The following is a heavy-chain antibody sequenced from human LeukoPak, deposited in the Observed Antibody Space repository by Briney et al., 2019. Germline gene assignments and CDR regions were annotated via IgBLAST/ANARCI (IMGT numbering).Heavy chain of an antibody. CDR2: ISAYNGNT. V-gene: IGHV1-18*01. D-gene: IGHD2-15*01. CDR3: ATPGYCSGGSCYRLGGVWFDP. CDR1: GYTFTSYG. Sequence: ASVKVSCKASGYTFTSYGISWVRQAPGQGLEWMGWISAYNGNTNYAQKLQGRVTMTTDTSTSTAYMELRSLRSDDTAVYYCATPGYCSGGSCYRLGGVWFDPWGQGTLVTVSS. J-gene: IGHJ5*02.